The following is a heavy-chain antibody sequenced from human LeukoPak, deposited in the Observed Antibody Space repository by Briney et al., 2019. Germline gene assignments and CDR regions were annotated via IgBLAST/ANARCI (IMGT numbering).Heavy chain of an antibody. CDR3: ARDREGIAVAGTVFDY. CDR1: GYTFTTYG. D-gene: IGHD6-19*01. CDR2: ISGYNGNT. J-gene: IGHJ4*02. V-gene: IGHV1-18*01. Sequence: ASVKVSCKVSGYTFTTYGLSWVRQAPGQGLEWMGWISGYNGNTNYAQKLQGRVTMTTDTSTSTAYMELRSLRSDDTAVYYCARDREGIAVAGTVFDYWGQGTLVTVSS.